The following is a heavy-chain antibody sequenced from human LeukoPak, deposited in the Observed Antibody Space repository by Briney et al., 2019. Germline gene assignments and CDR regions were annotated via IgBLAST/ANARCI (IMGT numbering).Heavy chain of an antibody. Sequence: SETLSLTCTVSGGSISSYYWSWIRQPPGKGLEWIGYIYNSGRPNYNPSLKSRVTLSVDTSKNQFSLKLSSVTAADTAVYYCARLEYKYGYFYYYYMDVWGKGTPVTVSS. J-gene: IGHJ6*03. D-gene: IGHD5-18*01. V-gene: IGHV4-59*08. CDR2: IYNSGRP. CDR1: GGSISSYY. CDR3: ARLEYKYGYFYYYYMDV.